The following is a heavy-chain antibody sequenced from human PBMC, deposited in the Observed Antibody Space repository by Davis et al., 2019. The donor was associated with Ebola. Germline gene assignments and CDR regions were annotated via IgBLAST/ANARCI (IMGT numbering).Heavy chain of an antibody. CDR3: ARDSGWLHPYDAFDI. CDR2: ISSGVGVP. V-gene: IGHV3-23*01. J-gene: IGHJ3*02. CDR1: GFTFTTYA. D-gene: IGHD5-24*01. Sequence: GESLKISCAASGFTFTTYAMMWVRQAPGKGLEWVSSISSGVGVPYYADSVKDRFTISRDNSKNTLFLQMNSLRDEDTAVYYCARDSGWLHPYDAFDIWGQGTMVTVSS.